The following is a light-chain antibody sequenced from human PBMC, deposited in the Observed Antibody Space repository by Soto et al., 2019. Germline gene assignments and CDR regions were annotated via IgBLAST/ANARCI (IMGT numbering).Light chain of an antibody. Sequence: DIQMTQSPSSLSASVGDRVTITCQASQDISDYLNWYQQKPGKAPKLLIYDAANLESGVPSRFSGSGSGTYFTFTISSLQPEDIATYYCQHYENLPALTSGGGTKVDIK. CDR3: QHYENLPALT. J-gene: IGKJ4*01. V-gene: IGKV1-33*01. CDR1: QDISDY. CDR2: DAA.